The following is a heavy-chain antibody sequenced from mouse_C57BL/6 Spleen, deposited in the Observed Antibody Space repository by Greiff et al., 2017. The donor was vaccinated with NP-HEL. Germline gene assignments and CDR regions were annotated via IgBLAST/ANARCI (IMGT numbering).Heavy chain of an antibody. CDR2: ISSGGDYI. D-gene: IGHD2-4*01. V-gene: IGHV5-9-1*02. J-gene: IGHJ4*01. CDR3: TRDRGDYDEDYAMDY. CDR1: GFTFSSYA. Sequence: EVMLVESGEGLVKPGGSLKLSCAASGFTFSSYAMSWVRQTPEKRLEWVAYISSGGDYIYYADTVKGRFPISRDNARNTLYLQMSSLKSEDTAMYYCTRDRGDYDEDYAMDYWGQGTSVTVSS.